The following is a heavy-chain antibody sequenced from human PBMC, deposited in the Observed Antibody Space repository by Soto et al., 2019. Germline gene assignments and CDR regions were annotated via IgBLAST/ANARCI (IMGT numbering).Heavy chain of an antibody. CDR2: TSGSGDTT. CDR1: GFTFSTQG. CDR3: VRGIYYPGY. J-gene: IGHJ4*01. V-gene: IGHV3-23*01. Sequence: PGGSLRLSCAASGFTFSTQGMSWVRQAPGKGLEWVSGTSGSGDTTHYTESVKGRFSISRDNSKNTLYLQMNSLRAEDTAVYYCVRGIYYPGYWGQGTXVTVSS. D-gene: IGHD3-10*01.